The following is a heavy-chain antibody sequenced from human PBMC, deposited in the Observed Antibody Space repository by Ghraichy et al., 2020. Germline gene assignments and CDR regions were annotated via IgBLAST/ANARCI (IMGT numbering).Heavy chain of an antibody. J-gene: IGHJ4*02. CDR1: GFTFSHAW. CDR3: AKEVPLTRGRALNY. Sequence: GESLNISCAEAGFTFSHAWMTWVREALGKGLEWVGLIKSNINGGTIEYAAPVRDRFTISRDDSKNTVYLQMNSLKTEDAAVYYCAKEVPLTRGRALNYWGQGT. V-gene: IGHV3-15*01. CDR2: IKSNINGGTI. D-gene: IGHD4-11*01.